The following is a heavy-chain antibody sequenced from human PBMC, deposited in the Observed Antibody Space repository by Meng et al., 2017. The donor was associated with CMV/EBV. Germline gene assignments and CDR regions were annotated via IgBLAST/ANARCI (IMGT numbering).Heavy chain of an antibody. V-gene: IGHV4-39*07. CDR1: GGSISSSSYY. D-gene: IGHD6-6*01. CDR2: IYYSGST. J-gene: IGHJ4*02. CDR3: ARDRVAARPFDC. Sequence: SETLSLTCTVSGGSISSSSYYWGWIRQPPGKGLEWIGSIYYSGSTYYNPSLKSRVTISVDTSKNQFSLKLSSVTAADTAVYYCARDRVAARPFDCWGQGTLVTVSS.